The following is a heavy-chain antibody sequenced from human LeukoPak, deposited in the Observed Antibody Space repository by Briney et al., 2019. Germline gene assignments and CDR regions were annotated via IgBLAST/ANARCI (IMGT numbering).Heavy chain of an antibody. CDR1: GFTFSSYG. V-gene: IGHV3-30*03. CDR2: ISYDGSYK. D-gene: IGHD1-20*01. J-gene: IGHJ3*02. CDR3: ARDHLVTGTPRAFDI. Sequence: PGGSLRLSCAASGFTFSSYGMHWVRQAPGKGLEWMTTISYDGSYKYYADSVKGRFTISRDNSKNTLYLQMNSLRAEDTAVYYCARDHLVTGTPRAFDIWGQGTMVTVSS.